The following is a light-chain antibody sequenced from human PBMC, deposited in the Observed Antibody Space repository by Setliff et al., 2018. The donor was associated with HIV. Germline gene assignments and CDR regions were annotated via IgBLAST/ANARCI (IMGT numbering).Light chain of an antibody. V-gene: IGLV2-14*01. CDR1: SSDVRAYNY. Sequence: QSALTQPASVSGSPGQSISIACTGTSSDVRAYNYVSWYQQHPGKAPKLMIYDVNNRPSGVSPRFSGSKSGNTASLTISGLQPEDEADYSCSSYAGSYTSLYVFGTGTKFTVL. CDR2: DVN. CDR3: SSYAGSYTSLYV. J-gene: IGLJ1*01.